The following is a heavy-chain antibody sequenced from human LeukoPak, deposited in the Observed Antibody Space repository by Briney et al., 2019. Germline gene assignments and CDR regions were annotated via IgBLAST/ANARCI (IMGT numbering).Heavy chain of an antibody. CDR3: VRDGAFDY. J-gene: IGHJ4*02. V-gene: IGHV1-2*02. CDR1: GYTFTGYY. Sequence: GASVKVSCKASGYTFTGYYMHWVRQAPGQGPEWMGWINPNSGATNHAQKLQGRVTLTRDTSINTAYMELSRLRSDDTAVYYCVRDGAFDYWGQGTLVTVSS. CDR2: INPNSGAT.